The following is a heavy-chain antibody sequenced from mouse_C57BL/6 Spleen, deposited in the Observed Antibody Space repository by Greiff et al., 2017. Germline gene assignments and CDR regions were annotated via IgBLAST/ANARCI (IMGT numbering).Heavy chain of an antibody. J-gene: IGHJ4*01. V-gene: IGHV1-55*01. CDR1: GYTFTSYW. D-gene: IGHD2-1*01. CDR3: ARGDYGNVYYAMDY. Sequence: VKLQQPGAELVKPGASVKMSCKASGYTFTSYWITWVKQRPGQGLEWIGDIYPGSGSTNYNEKFKSKATLTVDTSSSTAYMQLSSLTSEDSAVYYCARGDYGNVYYAMDYWGQGTSVTVSS. CDR2: IYPGSGST.